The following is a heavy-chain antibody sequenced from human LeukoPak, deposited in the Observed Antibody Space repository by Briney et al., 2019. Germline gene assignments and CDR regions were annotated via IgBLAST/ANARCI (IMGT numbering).Heavy chain of an antibody. CDR3: AKDQETYYYGSGSYYGAYDY. J-gene: IGHJ4*02. V-gene: IGHV3-30*02. CDR2: IRFDGSNK. D-gene: IGHD3-10*01. Sequence: GGSLRLSCAASGFTFSSYGMHWVRQAPGKGLEWVAFIRFDGSNKYYADSVKGRFTISRDNSKNTLYLQMNSLRAEDTAMYYCAKDQETYYYGSGSYYGAYDYWGQGTLVTVSS. CDR1: GFTFSSYG.